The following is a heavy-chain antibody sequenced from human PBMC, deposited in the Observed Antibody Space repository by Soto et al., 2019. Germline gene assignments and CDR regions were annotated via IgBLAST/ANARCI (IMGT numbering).Heavy chain of an antibody. Sequence: VQLVESGGGVVQPGRSLRLSCAASGFTFSDYAMHWVRQAPGKGLEWVAVVSHDGRNTHYADSVKGRFTISRESSKNTVSLEMTSLRAEDTDVSYCATGGRQWLVTSAFNYWGQGALVTVSS. CDR2: VSHDGRNT. CDR3: ATGGRQWLVTSAFNY. J-gene: IGHJ4*02. CDR1: GFTFSDYA. D-gene: IGHD6-19*01. V-gene: IGHV3-30*03.